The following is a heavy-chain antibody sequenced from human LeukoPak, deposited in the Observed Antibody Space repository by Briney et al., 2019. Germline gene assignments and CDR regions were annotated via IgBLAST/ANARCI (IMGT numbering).Heavy chain of an antibody. J-gene: IGHJ6*04. CDR3: ARGYYGSGTLGYYGMDD. CDR1: GGTFSSYA. CDR2: IIPIFGTA. D-gene: IGHD3-10*01. Sequence: EASVKVSCKASGGTFSSYAISWVRQAPGQGLEWMGGIIPIFGTANYAQKFQGRVTITADESTSTAYMELSSLRSEDTAVYYCARGYYGSGTLGYYGMDDWGKGTTVTVSS. V-gene: IGHV1-69*13.